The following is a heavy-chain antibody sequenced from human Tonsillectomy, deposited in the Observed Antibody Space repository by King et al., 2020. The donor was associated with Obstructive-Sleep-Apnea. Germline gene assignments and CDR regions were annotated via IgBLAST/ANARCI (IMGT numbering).Heavy chain of an antibody. V-gene: IGHV4-31*03. J-gene: IGHJ3*02. Sequence: VQLQEPGPGMVKPSQTLSLTCTVSGGSISSGGYYWIWIRQHPGKGLEWIGDIYLSGSTYYIPSLKSRVTISVDTSKNQFSLKLSSVTAADTAVYYCARSGSYRDDAFDIWGQGTMVTVSS. D-gene: IGHD1-26*01. CDR3: ARSGSYRDDAFDI. CDR1: GGSISSGGYY. CDR2: IYLSGST.